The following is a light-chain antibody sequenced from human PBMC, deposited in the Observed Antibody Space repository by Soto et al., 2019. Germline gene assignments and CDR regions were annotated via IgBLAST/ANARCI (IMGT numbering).Light chain of an antibody. J-gene: IGKJ1*01. CDR2: GAS. CDR1: QIVSVRF. V-gene: IGKV3-20*01. Sequence: EMVLTQSPDTRSLSPGERATVSCRARQIVSVRFLAWYQQKPGQAPRLLIYGASDRATGIPDRFTGSESGTDFTLTTSRLEPADFAVNHGQQYGSRPPTFRQGTKVDIK. CDR3: QQYGSRPPT.